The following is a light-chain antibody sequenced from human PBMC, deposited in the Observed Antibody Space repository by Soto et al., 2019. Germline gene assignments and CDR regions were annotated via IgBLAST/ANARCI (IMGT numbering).Light chain of an antibody. J-gene: IGKJ4*01. CDR3: QQNYRTPLT. CDR2: AAS. CDR1: QAIDNY. Sequence: DIQMTQSPSSLSASVGDRVTITCRASQAIDNYLNWYQHKPGKAPELLILAASIVQSGVPSRFSGGGFGTDFSLTISSLHPEDFATYCCQQNYRTPLTFGGGTKVEI. V-gene: IGKV1-39*01.